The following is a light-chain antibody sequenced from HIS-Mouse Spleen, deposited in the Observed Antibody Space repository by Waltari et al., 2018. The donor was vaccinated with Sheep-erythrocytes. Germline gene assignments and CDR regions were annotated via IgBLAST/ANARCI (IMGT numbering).Light chain of an antibody. CDR1: QSISSY. CDR3: QQSYSTPQFT. V-gene: IGKV1-39*01. CDR2: AAS. Sequence: IQMTQSTSSLSASVGDRVTITCRASQSISSYLNWYQQKPGKATKLLIYAASSLQSGVPSRFSGSGSGTDFTLTISSLQPEDFATYYCQQSYSTPQFTFGPGTKVDIK. J-gene: IGKJ3*01.